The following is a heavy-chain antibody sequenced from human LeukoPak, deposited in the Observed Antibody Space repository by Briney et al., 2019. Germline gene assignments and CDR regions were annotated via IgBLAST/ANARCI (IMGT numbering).Heavy chain of an antibody. V-gene: IGHV1-46*01. CDR1: GYTFTSYH. J-gene: IGHJ6*04. Sequence: ASVKVSCKASGYTFTSYHIHWVRQAPGQGLEWMGIITPSNGFTTHAQKFQGGLTMTRDTSTSIVYMELNSLTSEDTAVYYCARAGDSNWANYYYGLDVWGKGTTVTVSS. CDR2: ITPSNGFT. D-gene: IGHD6-13*01. CDR3: ARAGDSNWANYYYGLDV.